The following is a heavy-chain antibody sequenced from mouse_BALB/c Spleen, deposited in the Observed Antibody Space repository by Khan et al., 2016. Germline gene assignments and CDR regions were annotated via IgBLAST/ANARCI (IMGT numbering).Heavy chain of an antibody. CDR2: IWRGGST. J-gene: IGHJ2*01. CDR1: GFSLTSYG. Sequence: QVQLQQSGPSLVQPSQSLSITCTVSGFSLTSYGVHWVRQSPGKGLEWMGVIWRGGSTDYNAAFMSRLSITTDNSKSQVFFKMNSLQADDTAICYCAKDYGSSYVFDYWCQGTTLTVSS. V-gene: IGHV2-5-1*01. CDR3: AKDYGSSYVFDY. D-gene: IGHD1-1*01.